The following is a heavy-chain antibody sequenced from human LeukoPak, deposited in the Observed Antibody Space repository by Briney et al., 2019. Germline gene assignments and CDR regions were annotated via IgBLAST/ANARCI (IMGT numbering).Heavy chain of an antibody. V-gene: IGHV3-15*01. CDR3: TTGYSSGYVDDY. Sequence: KTGGSLRLSCAASGFRLSDAGMSWVRQAPGKGLEWVGGIKTKIDGERTDYVESGKGRFTISRDDSKNTLFLQMNSLKIEDTAVYYCTTGYSSGYVDDYWGQGTRVSVSS. J-gene: IGHJ4*02. CDR2: IKTKIDGERT. D-gene: IGHD3-22*01. CDR1: GFRLSDAG.